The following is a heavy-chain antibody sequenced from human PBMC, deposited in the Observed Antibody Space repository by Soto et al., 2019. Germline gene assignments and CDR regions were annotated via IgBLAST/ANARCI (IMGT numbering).Heavy chain of an antibody. CDR1: GFTFSAYW. V-gene: IGHV3-74*01. CDR3: ARGPRVSSTGTGAH. J-gene: IGHJ4*02. D-gene: IGHD1-1*01. Sequence: GGSLRLSCSVSGFTFSAYWMHWVRQVPGKGLTWVSRISDDGSTATYADSVKGRFVISRDNAKNSLYLEMNTLRADDSGLYYCARGPRVSSTGTGAHWGRGTQVTVSS. CDR2: ISDDGSTA.